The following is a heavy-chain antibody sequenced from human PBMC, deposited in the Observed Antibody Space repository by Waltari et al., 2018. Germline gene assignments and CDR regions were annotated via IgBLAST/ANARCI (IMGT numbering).Heavy chain of an antibody. D-gene: IGHD1-26*01. CDR3: ARDIGSHYYFDY. J-gene: IGHJ4*02. V-gene: IGHV4-39*07. Sequence: QLQLQESGPGLVKPSETLSLTCTVSGGSISGSSSYWGWIRQSPGKGLEWIGYIFYTGTTYYNPSLKSRVTISVDTSKNQFSLKLTSVTAADTAVYFCARDIGSHYYFDYWGQGTLVTVSS. CDR2: IFYTGTT. CDR1: GGSISGSSSY.